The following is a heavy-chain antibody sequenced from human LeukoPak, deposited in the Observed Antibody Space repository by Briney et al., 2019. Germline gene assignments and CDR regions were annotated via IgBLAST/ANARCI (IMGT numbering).Heavy chain of an antibody. V-gene: IGHV1-69*04. J-gene: IGHJ5*02. CDR3: ARDYRDAAVVVAAYNWFDP. CDR2: IIPILGIA. CDR1: GGTFSSYA. Sequence: SVKVSCTASGGTFSSYAISWVRQAPGQGLEWMGRIIPILGIANYAQKFQGRVTITADKSTSTAYMELSSLRSEDTAVYYCARDYRDAAVVVAAYNWFDPWGQGTLVTVSS. D-gene: IGHD2-15*01.